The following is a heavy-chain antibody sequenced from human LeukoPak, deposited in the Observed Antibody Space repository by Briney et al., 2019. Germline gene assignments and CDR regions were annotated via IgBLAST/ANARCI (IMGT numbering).Heavy chain of an antibody. CDR1: RYSFTNYW. D-gene: IGHD5-18*01. V-gene: IGHV5-51*01. CDR3: ARGKGPRVQLYFDY. CDR2: IYPGDSDT. Sequence: GESLKISCKGSRYSFTNYWIGWVRQLPGKGLEWMGIIYPGDSDTRYSPSFQGQVTISADKSFSTAYLQWSSLKASDTAMYYCARGKGPRVQLYFDYWGQGTLVTVSS. J-gene: IGHJ4*02.